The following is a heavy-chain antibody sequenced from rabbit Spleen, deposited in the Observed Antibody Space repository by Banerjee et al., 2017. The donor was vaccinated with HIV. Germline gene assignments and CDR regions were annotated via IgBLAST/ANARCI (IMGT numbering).Heavy chain of an antibody. V-gene: IGHV1S43*01. CDR2: IYNGDGAT. CDR3: ARVGGVGVYGYATL. CDR1: GFSFSSSYY. D-gene: IGHD6-1*01. J-gene: IGHJ4*01. Sequence: QEQLVESGGGLVKPEGSLTLTCTASGFSFSSSYYMCWVRQAPGKGLEWIGCIYNGDGATWYASWVNGRFTISRSTSLNTVDLKLTNLTAADTATYFCARVGGVGVYGYATLWGPGTLVTVS.